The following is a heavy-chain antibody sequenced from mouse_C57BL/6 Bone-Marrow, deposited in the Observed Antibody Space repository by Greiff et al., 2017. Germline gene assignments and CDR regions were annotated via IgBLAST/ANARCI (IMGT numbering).Heavy chain of an antibody. V-gene: IGHV1-64*01. CDR3: ARLGDGYYDAMDY. CDR2: IHPNSSCT. D-gene: IGHD2-3*01. J-gene: IGHJ4*01. CDR1: GYTFTSYW. Sequence: VQLQQPGAELVKPGASVKLSCTASGYTFTSYWMHWVQQRPGQGLEWIGTIHPNSSCTNYNDKFKSKVTLTVYKSSSTDYMQLSSLTSGYCEVYNCARLGDGYYDAMDYWGQGTSVTVSS.